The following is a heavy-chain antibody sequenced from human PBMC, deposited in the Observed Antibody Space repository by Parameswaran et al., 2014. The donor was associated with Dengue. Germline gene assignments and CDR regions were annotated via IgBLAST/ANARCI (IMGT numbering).Heavy chain of an antibody. J-gene: IGHJ6*02. CDR2: ISGSGGST. D-gene: IGHD5-18*01. V-gene: IGHV3-23*01. Sequence: VRQAPGKGLEWVSAISGSGGSTYYADSVKGRFTISRDNSKNTLYLQMNSLRAEDTAVYYCAKRGGYGFGDYYYGMDVWGQGTTVTVSS. CDR3: AKRGGYGFGDYYYGMDV.